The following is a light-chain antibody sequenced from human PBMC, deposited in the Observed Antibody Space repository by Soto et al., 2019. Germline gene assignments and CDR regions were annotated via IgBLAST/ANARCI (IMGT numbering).Light chain of an antibody. V-gene: IGKV3D-20*02. CDR2: GAS. CDR1: QSVSSNY. CDR3: QQRSVWPIT. Sequence: EIVLTQAPGTLSLSPGERATLSCRASQSVSSNYLAWYHQKPGQAPRLLIYGASTRATGIPARFSGSGSGTEFTLTISSLQSEDFAVYYCQQRSVWPITFGQGTRLEIK. J-gene: IGKJ5*01.